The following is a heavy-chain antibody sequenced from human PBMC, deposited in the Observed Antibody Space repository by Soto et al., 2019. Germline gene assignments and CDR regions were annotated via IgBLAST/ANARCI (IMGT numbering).Heavy chain of an antibody. J-gene: IGHJ5*02. CDR2: IKSKTDDGTT. V-gene: IGHV3-15*01. D-gene: IGHD3-16*02. Sequence: PGGSLRLSCAASGFTFSNAWMSWVRQAPGKGLEWVGRIKSKTDDGTTDYAAPVKGRFTISRDDSKNTLYLQMNSLKTEDTAVYHCTTDKMITFGGVIVPNWFDPWGQGTLVTVSS. CDR1: GFTFSNAW. CDR3: TTDKMITFGGVIVPNWFDP.